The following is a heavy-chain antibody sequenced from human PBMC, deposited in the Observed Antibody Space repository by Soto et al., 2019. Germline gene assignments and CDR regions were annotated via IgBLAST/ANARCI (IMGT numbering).Heavy chain of an antibody. D-gene: IGHD2-2*01. Sequence: GASVKVSCKASGGTFSSYAISWVLQAPGQWREWMGGIIPIFGTANYAQKFQGSVTITADESTSTAYMALSSLRSEDTAVYYCASHCSSTSCSKGDYYYYYGMDVWGQGTTVTVSS. CDR1: GGTFSSYA. CDR3: ASHCSSTSCSKGDYYYYYGMDV. CDR2: IIPIFGTA. J-gene: IGHJ6*02. V-gene: IGHV1-69*13.